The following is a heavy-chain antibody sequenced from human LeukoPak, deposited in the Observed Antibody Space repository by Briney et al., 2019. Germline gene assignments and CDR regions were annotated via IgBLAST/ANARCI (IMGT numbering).Heavy chain of an antibody. D-gene: IGHD6-13*01. J-gene: IGHJ4*02. CDR3: TKDRRGPAAGTWYFDS. CDR2: ISGRGGST. V-gene: IGHV3-23*01. Sequence: GGSLRLSCAASRFTFGSYAMSWVRQAPGKGLEWVSYISGRGGSTFYADSVRGRFTISRDNSKNTVYLQLNSLRAGDTAIYYCTKDRRGPAAGTWYFDSWGQGTLVTVSS. CDR1: RFTFGSYA.